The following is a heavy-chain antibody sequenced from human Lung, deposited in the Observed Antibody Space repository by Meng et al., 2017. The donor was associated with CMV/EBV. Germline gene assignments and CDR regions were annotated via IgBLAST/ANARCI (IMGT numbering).Heavy chain of an antibody. Sequence: ASXXVSXKGSGYYFNAFGISWMRQAPGQGLEWMGWINTANGAPRYAQRFQGRVTMTTDKSTATSYMELRSLTSDDTAVYYCARRRGVYHFLEGGGDAYFDYWXQGPPVTVSS. V-gene: IGHV1-18*01. D-gene: IGHD3-16*01. CDR3: ARRRGVYHFLEGGGDAYFDY. CDR2: INTANGAP. J-gene: IGHJ4*02. CDR1: GYYFNAFG.